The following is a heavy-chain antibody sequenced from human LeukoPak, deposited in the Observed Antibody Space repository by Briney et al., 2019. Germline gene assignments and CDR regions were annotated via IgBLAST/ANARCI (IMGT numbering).Heavy chain of an antibody. Sequence: SETLSLTCTVSGGSMNSHYWSWIRQPPGKGLEWIGYMLYTVTTKDNPSLKSRFTLSADTSKNQFSLRLTSVTAADTAVYYCATIKRGNIYGYFDFWGQGILVTVSS. CDR1: GGSMNSHY. V-gene: IGHV4-59*11. CDR3: ATIKRGNIYGYFDF. J-gene: IGHJ4*02. CDR2: MLYTVTT. D-gene: IGHD5-18*01.